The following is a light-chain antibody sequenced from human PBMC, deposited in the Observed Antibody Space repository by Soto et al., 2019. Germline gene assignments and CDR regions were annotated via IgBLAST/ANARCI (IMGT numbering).Light chain of an antibody. V-gene: IGKV1-12*02. CDR3: LSGHSRP. CDR1: QGLSSY. Sequence: DIQMTQSPSSVSASVGDGVTITCRASQGLSSYLAWYQQKPGKAPKLLIYAASNLQSGVPSRFSGSGSGTDFTLTISSLQPEDFATYFCLSGHSRPFGGGTKVEIK. CDR2: AAS. J-gene: IGKJ4*01.